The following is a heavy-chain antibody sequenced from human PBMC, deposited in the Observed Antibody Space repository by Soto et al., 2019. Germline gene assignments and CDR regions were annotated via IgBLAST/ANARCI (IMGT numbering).Heavy chain of an antibody. Sequence: PGGSLRLSCAASGFTFSNAWMSWVRQAPGKGLEWVGRIKSKTDGGTTDYAAPVKGRFTISRDDSKNTLYLQMNSLKTEDTAVYYCTTLTVDTAMVTPDYWGQGTLVTVSS. CDR3: TTLTVDTAMVTPDY. J-gene: IGHJ4*02. V-gene: IGHV3-15*01. CDR2: IKSKTDGGTT. CDR1: GFTFSNAW. D-gene: IGHD5-18*01.